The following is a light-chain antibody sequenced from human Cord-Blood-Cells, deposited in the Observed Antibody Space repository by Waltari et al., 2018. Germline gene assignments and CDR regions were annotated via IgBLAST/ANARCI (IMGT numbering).Light chain of an antibody. Sequence: DIQINQSPSSLSASVGDRVTITCQASQDISNYLNWYQQKPGKAPKPLIYDASNLETGVPSRFSGSGSGTDFTFTISSLQPGDIATYYCQQYDNLPYTFGQGTKLEIK. CDR2: DAS. CDR3: QQYDNLPYT. CDR1: QDISNY. J-gene: IGKJ2*01. V-gene: IGKV1-33*01.